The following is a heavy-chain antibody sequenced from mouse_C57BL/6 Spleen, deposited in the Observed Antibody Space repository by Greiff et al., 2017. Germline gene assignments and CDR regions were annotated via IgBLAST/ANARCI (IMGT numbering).Heavy chain of an antibody. CDR1: GFTFTSYW. V-gene: IGHV1-61*01. Sequence: QVQLKQPGAELVRPGSSVKLSCTASGFTFTSYWMDWVKQRPGQGLEWIGNIYPSDSETPYNQKFKDKATLTVDKSSSTAYMQLSILTSEDSAVYYCARRSYGNHWYFDVWGTGTTVTVSS. CDR3: ARRSYGNHWYFDV. CDR2: IYPSDSET. D-gene: IGHD2-1*01. J-gene: IGHJ1*03.